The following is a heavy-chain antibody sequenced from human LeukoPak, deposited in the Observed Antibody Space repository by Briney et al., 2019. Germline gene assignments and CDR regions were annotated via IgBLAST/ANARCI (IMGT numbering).Heavy chain of an antibody. CDR3: ARVARYYYGMDV. CDR1: GYSFTSYH. J-gene: IGHJ6*02. CDR2: MNPNSGNT. Sequence: ASVKVSCKASGYSFTSYHINWVRQATGQGLEWMGWMNPNSGNTGYAQKFQGRVTMTRDTSMNTAYMELSGLTSEDTAVYHCARVARYYYGMDVWGPGTTVIVSS. V-gene: IGHV1-8*01.